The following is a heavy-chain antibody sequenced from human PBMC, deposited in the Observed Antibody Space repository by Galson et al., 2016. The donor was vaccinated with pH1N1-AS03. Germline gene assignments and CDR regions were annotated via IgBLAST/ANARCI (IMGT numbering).Heavy chain of an antibody. V-gene: IGHV3-7*01. CDR3: ARDLNWDNA. CDR2: IKPDGGDK. J-gene: IGHJ5*02. Sequence: SLRLSCAASGFTFNSYWMTWVRQAPGKGLEWVANIKPDGGDKYYVDSVKGRFTISRDTAKNSLYLQMNSLRVEDTAVYYFARDLNWDNAWGQGTLVTVSS. CDR1: GFTFNSYW.